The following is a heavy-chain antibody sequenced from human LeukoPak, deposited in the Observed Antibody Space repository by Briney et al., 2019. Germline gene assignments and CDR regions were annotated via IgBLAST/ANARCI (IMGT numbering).Heavy chain of an antibody. CDR2: ISSSGGST. V-gene: IGHV3-23*01. D-gene: IGHD2-21*01. CDR1: GFTFSSYA. Sequence: GGSLRLSCAASGFTFSSYAMSWVRQAPGKGLEWVSAISSSGGSTYYADSVKGRFTISRDNSKNTLYLQMNSLRAEDTAVYYCAKEVDYCGGDCYSGFDYWGQGTLVTVSS. CDR3: AKEVDYCGGDCYSGFDY. J-gene: IGHJ4*02.